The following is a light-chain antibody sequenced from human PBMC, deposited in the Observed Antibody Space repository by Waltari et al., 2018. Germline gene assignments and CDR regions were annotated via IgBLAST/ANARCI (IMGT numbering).Light chain of an antibody. CDR3: QQANSFSIT. Sequence: DIQMTQSPSSVSASVGDRVTITCRASQGINNWLAWYQQKPVKAPKLLIYAASSLQSGVPSRFSGSGSGTDFTLTISSLQPEDFATYYCQQANSFSITFGQGTRLEIK. CDR2: AAS. J-gene: IGKJ5*01. V-gene: IGKV1-12*01. CDR1: QGINNW.